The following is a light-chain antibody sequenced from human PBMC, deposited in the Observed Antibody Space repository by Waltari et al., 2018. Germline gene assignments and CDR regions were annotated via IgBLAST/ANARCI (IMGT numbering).Light chain of an antibody. J-gene: IGKJ1*01. Sequence: DIQITQSPSSLSASVEERVTITCRAGQSISRWLAWYQQQPGKAPSLLIYTASTLKSGVPSRCSGSGSGTEFTLTISSLQPDDFATYYCQQYITYPWTFGQGTKVETK. CDR3: QQYITYPWT. CDR2: TAS. CDR1: QSISRW. V-gene: IGKV1-5*03.